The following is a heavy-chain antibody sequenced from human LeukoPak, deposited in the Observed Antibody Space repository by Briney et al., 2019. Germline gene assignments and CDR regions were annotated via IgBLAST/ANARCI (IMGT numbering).Heavy chain of an antibody. D-gene: IGHD3-22*01. CDR3: ASARRYYYDSSGYYGSFDY. CDR2: INPNSGGT. J-gene: IGHJ4*02. Sequence: ASVKVSCKASGYTFTGCYMHWVRQAPGQGLEWMGWINPNSGGTNYAQRFQGRVTMTRDTSISTAYMELSRLRSDDTAVYYCASARRYYYDSSGYYGSFDYWGQGTLVTVSS. CDR1: GYTFTGCY. V-gene: IGHV1-2*02.